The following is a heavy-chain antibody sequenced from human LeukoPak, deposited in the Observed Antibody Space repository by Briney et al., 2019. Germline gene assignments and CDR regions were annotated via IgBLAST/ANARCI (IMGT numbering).Heavy chain of an antibody. CDR1: GFTFDDYG. Sequence: PGGSLRLSCAASGFTFDDYGMSWVRQAPGKGLEWVSGINWNGGSTGYADSVKGRFTISRDNAKNSLSLQMDSLRAEDTAVYYCARDSKHDSGTYYRPIDHWGRGTLVTVSS. D-gene: IGHD3-10*01. V-gene: IGHV3-20*04. J-gene: IGHJ4*02. CDR2: INWNGGST. CDR3: ARDSKHDSGTYYRPIDH.